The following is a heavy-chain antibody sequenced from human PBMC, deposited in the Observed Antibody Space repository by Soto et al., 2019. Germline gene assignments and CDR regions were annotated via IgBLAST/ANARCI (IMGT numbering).Heavy chain of an antibody. D-gene: IGHD2-2*01. CDR1: GFTFSNSW. Sequence: GGSLRLSCAASGFTFSNSWMHWVRQVSGKGLEWVSRINADGTSTSYADSVKGRFTISRGNAKNTLYLHVNSLRAEDTAVYYCVKVLARGVGVPRFYFDSWGQGALVTVSS. CDR3: VKVLARGVGVPRFYFDS. V-gene: IGHV3-74*01. CDR2: INADGTST. J-gene: IGHJ4*02.